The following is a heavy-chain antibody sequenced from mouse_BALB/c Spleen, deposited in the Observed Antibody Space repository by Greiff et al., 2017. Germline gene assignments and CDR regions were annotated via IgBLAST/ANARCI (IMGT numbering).Heavy chain of an antibody. CDR3: ARDTDYYGSSPFAY. CDR1: GFTFTDYY. Sequence: EVQGVESGGGLVQPGGSLRLSCATSGFTFTDYYMSWVRQPPGKALEWLGFIRNKANGYTTEYSASVKGRFTISRDNSQSILYLQMNTLRAEDSATYYCARDTDYYGSSPFAYWGQGTLVTVSA. V-gene: IGHV7-3*02. D-gene: IGHD1-1*01. J-gene: IGHJ3*01. CDR2: IRNKANGYTT.